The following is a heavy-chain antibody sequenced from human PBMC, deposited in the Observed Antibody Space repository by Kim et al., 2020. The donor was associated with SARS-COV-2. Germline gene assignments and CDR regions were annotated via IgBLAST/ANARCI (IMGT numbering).Heavy chain of an antibody. CDR3: ARGSPHCSSTSCYGGDAFDI. J-gene: IGHJ3*02. CDR2: ISAYTGYT. V-gene: IGHV1-18*04. D-gene: IGHD2-2*01. Sequence: ASVKVSCKASRYTFTSYGIHWVRQAPGQGLEWMGRISAYTGYTYYAQKFQGRVTMTTDTSTSTAYMELRSLRSDDTAVYYCARGSPHCSSTSCYGGDAFDIWGQGTMVTVSS. CDR1: RYTFTSYG.